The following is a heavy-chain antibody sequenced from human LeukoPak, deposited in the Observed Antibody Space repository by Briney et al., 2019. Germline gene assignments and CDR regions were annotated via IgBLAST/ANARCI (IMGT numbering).Heavy chain of an antibody. CDR1: GFTFSSYS. CDR3: AKGNSTEYGNWYFDP. J-gene: IGHJ2*01. CDR2: ISGSGGST. D-gene: IGHD2/OR15-2a*01. V-gene: IGHV3-23*01. Sequence: GRSLRLSCAASGFTFSSYSMSWVRQAAGKGLEWVSGISGSGGSTFHADSVKGRFTISRDNSKNTLYLQMDSLRVEDTAVYYCAKGNSTEYGNWYFDPWGRGTLVTVSS.